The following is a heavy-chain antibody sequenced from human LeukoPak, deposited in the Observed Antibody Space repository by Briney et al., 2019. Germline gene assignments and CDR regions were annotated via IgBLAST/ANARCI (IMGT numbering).Heavy chain of an antibody. Sequence: PGGSLRLSCAASGFTFSSYAMSWVRQAPGKGLEWVSAISGSGGSTYYADSVKGRFTISRHNPKNTLYLHMNSLRAEDTAVYYCAKDAGWSGYFLHWGQGTLVTVSS. V-gene: IGHV3-23*01. CDR1: GFTFSSYA. CDR2: ISGSGGST. D-gene: IGHD3-3*01. J-gene: IGHJ4*02. CDR3: AKDAGWSGYFLH.